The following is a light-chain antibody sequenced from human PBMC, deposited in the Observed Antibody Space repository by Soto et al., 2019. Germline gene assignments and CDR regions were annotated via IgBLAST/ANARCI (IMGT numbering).Light chain of an antibody. J-gene: IGKJ2*01. CDR3: XXRSNWPPYT. CDR1: QSVSSY. Sequence: EIVLTQSPATLSLSPGERATLSCRASQSVSSYLAWYQQKPGQAPRLLIYDASNRATGIPARFSGSGSGTDXXXTXXXXEPEDFAVXYXXXRSNWPPYTFGQGTKLEIK. V-gene: IGKV3-11*01. CDR2: DAS.